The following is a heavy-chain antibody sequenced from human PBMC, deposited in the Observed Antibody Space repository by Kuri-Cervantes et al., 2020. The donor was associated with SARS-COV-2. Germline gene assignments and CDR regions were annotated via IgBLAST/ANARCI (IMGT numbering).Heavy chain of an antibody. J-gene: IGHJ4*02. CDR3: AKVSIAAAGPHPETDY. CDR1: GFTFSSYG. Sequence: GESLKISCAASGFTFSSYGMHWVRQAPGKGLEWVAVISYDGSNKYYADSVKGRFTISRDNSKSTLYLQMNSLRAEDTAVYYCAKVSIAAAGPHPETDYWGQGTLVTVSS. V-gene: IGHV3-30*18. CDR2: ISYDGSNK. D-gene: IGHD6-13*01.